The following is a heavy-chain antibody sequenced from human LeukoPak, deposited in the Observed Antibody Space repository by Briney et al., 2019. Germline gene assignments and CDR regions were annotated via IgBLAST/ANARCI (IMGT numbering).Heavy chain of an antibody. Sequence: PSETLSLTCTVSGGSISSGGYYWSWIRQPPGKGLEWIGYIYHSGSTYYNPSLKSRVTISVDRSKNQFSLKLSSVTAADTAVYYCVREVNHYGLRRNSFDPWGQGSKVTVSS. CDR2: IYHSGST. V-gene: IGHV4-30-2*01. J-gene: IGHJ5*02. CDR1: GGSISSGGYY. CDR3: VREVNHYGLRRNSFDP. D-gene: IGHD3-10*01.